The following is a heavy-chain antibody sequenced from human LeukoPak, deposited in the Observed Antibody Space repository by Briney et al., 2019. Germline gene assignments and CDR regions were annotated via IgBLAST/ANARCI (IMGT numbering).Heavy chain of an antibody. CDR3: ARDRFRGVVVDKIDY. Sequence: GGSLRLSCAASGFTFSDFYMSWISQAPGKGLEWVSYTSSSGSTIYYADSVKGRFTICRDNAKNSLYLQMNSLRAEDTAVYYCARDRFRGVVVDKIDYWGQGTLVTVSS. V-gene: IGHV3-11*01. D-gene: IGHD2-15*01. CDR1: GFTFSDFY. J-gene: IGHJ4*02. CDR2: TSSSGSTI.